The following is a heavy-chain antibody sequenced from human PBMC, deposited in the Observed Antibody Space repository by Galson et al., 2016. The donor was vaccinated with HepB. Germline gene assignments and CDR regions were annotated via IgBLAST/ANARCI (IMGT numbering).Heavy chain of an antibody. Sequence: PALVKPTQTLTLTCSCSGFSLNTSGMRVSWIRQPPGKALEWLARIDWDDDKFYSISLKTRLTISKDTSKNQVVLTMTNMDPVDTATYYCAREGVSPDWYFALLGRGTLVTVSS. D-gene: IGHD2-8*01. CDR3: AREGVSPDWYFAL. J-gene: IGHJ2*01. CDR1: GFSLNTSGMR. CDR2: IDWDDDK. V-gene: IGHV2-70*04.